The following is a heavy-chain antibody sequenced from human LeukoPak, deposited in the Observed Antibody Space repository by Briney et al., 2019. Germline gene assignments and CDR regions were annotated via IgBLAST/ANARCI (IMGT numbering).Heavy chain of an antibody. J-gene: IGHJ3*02. CDR3: ARAAVRTNAFDI. Sequence: GGSLRLSCAASGFTFSSYSMNWVRQAPGKGLGWVSSISSSSSYIYYADSVKGRFTISRDNAKNSLYLQMNSLRAEDTAVYYCARAAVRTNAFDIWGQRTMVTVSS. D-gene: IGHD4/OR15-4a*01. CDR2: ISSSSSYI. CDR1: GFTFSSYS. V-gene: IGHV3-21*01.